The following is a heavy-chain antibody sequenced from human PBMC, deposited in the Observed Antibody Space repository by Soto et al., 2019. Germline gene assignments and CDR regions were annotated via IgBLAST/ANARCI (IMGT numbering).Heavy chain of an antibody. V-gene: IGHV3-23*01. CDR2: LTRSATT. J-gene: IGHJ4*02. CDR1: GFTFSSYA. Sequence: GSLRLSCVASGFTFSSYAMSWVRQAPQKGLEWVSTLTRSATTVYAASVRGRFTISRDNSKNTLYLQMDSLRAEDTAVYYCVRVCYGECPYYDYWGQGTLVTVSS. CDR3: VRVCYGECPYYDY. D-gene: IGHD3-10*01.